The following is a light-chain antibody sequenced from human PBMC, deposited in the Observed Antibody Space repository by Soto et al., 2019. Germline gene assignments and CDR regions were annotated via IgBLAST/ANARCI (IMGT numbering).Light chain of an antibody. J-gene: IGKJ5*01. CDR3: QQRSNSPPWIT. V-gene: IGKV3D-15*01. Sequence: ETVMTQFPATLSVSPGERATLSCRASQYVSTNLAWYQQQPGQPPRLLIYDISNRATGIPARFSGSGSETEFALTITSLQSEDFAVYYCQQRSNSPPWITFGQGTRLEIK. CDR1: QYVSTN. CDR2: DIS.